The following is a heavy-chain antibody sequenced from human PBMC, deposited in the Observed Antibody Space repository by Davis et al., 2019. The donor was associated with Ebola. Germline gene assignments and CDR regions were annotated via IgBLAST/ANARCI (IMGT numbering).Heavy chain of an antibody. CDR2: ISGSGGST. J-gene: IGHJ6*04. CDR3: AREAGATVTLYYYGMDV. D-gene: IGHD4-11*01. Sequence: GESLKISCAASGFTFSSYAMSWVRQAPGKGLEWVSAISGSGGSTYYADSVKGRFTISRDNSKNTLYLQMNSLRAEDTAVYYCAREAGATVTLYYYGMDVWGKGTTVTVSS. CDR1: GFTFSSYA. V-gene: IGHV3-23*01.